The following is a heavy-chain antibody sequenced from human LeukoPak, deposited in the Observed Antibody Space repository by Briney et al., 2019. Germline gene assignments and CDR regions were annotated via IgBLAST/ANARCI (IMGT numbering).Heavy chain of an antibody. V-gene: IGHV3-66*01. D-gene: IGHD5-24*01. CDR3: ASRDKGYYYGMDV. Sequence: GGSLRLSCAASGFIFSNYGMHWVRQAPGKGLEWVSLIYSGGSTYYADSVQGRFTISRDNSKNTLYLQMNSLRAGDTAVYYCASRDKGYYYGMDVWGQGTTVTVSS. CDR1: GFIFSNYG. CDR2: IYSGGST. J-gene: IGHJ6*02.